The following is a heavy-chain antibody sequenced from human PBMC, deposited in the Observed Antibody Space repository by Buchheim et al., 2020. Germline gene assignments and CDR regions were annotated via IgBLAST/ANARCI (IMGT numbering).Heavy chain of an antibody. V-gene: IGHV1-46*01. CDR3: ARELLLWFGDTHYYYGMDV. CDR2: INPSGGST. Sequence: QVQLVQSGAEVKKPGASVMVSCKASGYTFTSYYMHWVRQAPGQGLEWMGIINPSGGSTSYAQKFQGRVTMTRETSTSTVSMELSSLRSEDTAVYYCARELLLWFGDTHYYYGMDVWGQGTT. D-gene: IGHD3-10*01. J-gene: IGHJ6*02. CDR1: GYTFTSYY.